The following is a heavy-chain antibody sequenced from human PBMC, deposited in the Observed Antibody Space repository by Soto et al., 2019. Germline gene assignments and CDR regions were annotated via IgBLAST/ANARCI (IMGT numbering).Heavy chain of an antibody. CDR1: GGSVSSRSHF. D-gene: IGHD5-12*01. J-gene: IGHJ5*02. V-gene: IGHV4-61*01. Sequence: QVQLQESGPGVVKPSDTLSVTCTVSGGSVSSRSHFWSWIRQPPGGGLQWIGYIYYTGNTNYSPSLKSRATLSVDTSRNQCSLRLTSVTAADTAIYYCARYDAESGSNKLEPWGQGTLVTVSS. CDR3: ARYDAESGSNKLEP. CDR2: IYYTGNT.